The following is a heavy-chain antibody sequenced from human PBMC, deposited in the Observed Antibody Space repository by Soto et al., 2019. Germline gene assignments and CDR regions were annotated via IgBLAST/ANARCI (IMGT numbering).Heavy chain of an antibody. J-gene: IGHJ6*02. CDR3: ARMKVDSYQFYYAMDV. CDR2: IFSDNER. CDR1: GFSLTTGKMG. Sequence: SGPTLVNPTETLTLTCTVSGFSLTTGKMGVSWIRQPPGKALEWLAHIFSDNERSYSTSLQGRLTISKDTSGSQVVLSMTNVDPVDTATYYRARMKVDSYQFYYAMDVWGQGTTVPVSS. D-gene: IGHD3-9*01. V-gene: IGHV2-26*01.